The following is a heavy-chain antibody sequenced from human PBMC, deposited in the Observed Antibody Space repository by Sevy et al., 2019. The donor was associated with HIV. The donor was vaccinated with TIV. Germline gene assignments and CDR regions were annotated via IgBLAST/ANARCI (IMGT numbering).Heavy chain of an antibody. CDR3: TTASWSQEDYYNY. CDR1: GFSYSSYG. V-gene: IGHV3-15*01. CDR2: IKGKIYDGTI. D-gene: IGHD6-13*01. Sequence: GGSLRLSCVASGFSYSSYGMHWVRQAPGKGLEWVGRIKGKIYDGTIDYAAPVKGRFSISRDDSKNTLYLQMNSLKTEDTAVYYCTTASWSQEDYYNYWGQGTLVTVSS. J-gene: IGHJ4*02.